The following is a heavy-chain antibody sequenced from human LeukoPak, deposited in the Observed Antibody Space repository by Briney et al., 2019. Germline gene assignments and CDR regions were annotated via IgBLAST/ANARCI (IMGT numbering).Heavy chain of an antibody. Sequence: GGSLRLSCAASGFTFSKYWMLWVRHAPGKGLESVSRINTDGTVTTYADSVKGRFTVSRDNADNTMFLQMNGVRDEDTAVYYCATKQWLAPPPDSWGQGTPVTVSS. J-gene: IGHJ4*02. CDR3: ATKQWLAPPPDS. V-gene: IGHV3-74*01. CDR1: GFTFSKYW. D-gene: IGHD6-19*01. CDR2: INTDGTVT.